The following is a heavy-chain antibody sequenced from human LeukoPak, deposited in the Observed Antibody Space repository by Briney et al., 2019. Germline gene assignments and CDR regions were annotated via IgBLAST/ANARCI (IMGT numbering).Heavy chain of an antibody. CDR1: GFTFSSYA. D-gene: IGHD5-18*01. CDR3: AKVVGYSYGRSYCFDY. J-gene: IGHJ4*02. Sequence: QSGGSLRLSCAASGFTFSSYAMSWVRQAPGEGLEWVSAISGSGGSTYYADSVKGRFTISRDNSKNTLYLQMNSLRAEDAAVYYCAKVVGYSYGRSYCFDYWGQGTLVTVSS. V-gene: IGHV3-23*01. CDR2: ISGSGGST.